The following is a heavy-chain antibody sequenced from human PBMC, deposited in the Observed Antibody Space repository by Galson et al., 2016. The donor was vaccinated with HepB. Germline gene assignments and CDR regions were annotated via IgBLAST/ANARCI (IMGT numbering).Heavy chain of an antibody. D-gene: IGHD3-22*01. CDR3: AKDLYDYYDTSGYGLGGNAFDI. Sequence: SLRLSCAASGFTFSSYAMSWVRQAPGKGLNWVSSISGSVGSTYCADSVKGRFTISRDNSKNTQYLQINSLRAEDTAIYYCAKDLYDYYDTSGYGLGGNAFDIWGQGTMVTVSS. V-gene: IGHV3-23*01. J-gene: IGHJ3*02. CDR2: ISGSVGST. CDR1: GFTFSSYA.